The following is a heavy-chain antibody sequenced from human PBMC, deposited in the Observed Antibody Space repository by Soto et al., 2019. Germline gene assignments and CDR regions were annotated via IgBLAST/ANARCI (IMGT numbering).Heavy chain of an antibody. CDR3: ARDKGDGSGSYYGY. D-gene: IGHD3-10*01. CDR1: GYSLTSYG. J-gene: IGHJ4*02. CDR2: ISAYNGNT. V-gene: IGHV1-18*01. Sequence: SVKVSCKACGYSLTSYGISWVRQAPGQGLEWMGWISAYNGNTNYAQKLQGRVTMTTDTSTSTAYMELRSLRSDDTAVYYCARDKGDGSGSYYGYWGQGTLVTVSS.